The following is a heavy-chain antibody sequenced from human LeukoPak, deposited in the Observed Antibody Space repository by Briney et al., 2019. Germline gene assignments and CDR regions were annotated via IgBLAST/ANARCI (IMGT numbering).Heavy chain of an antibody. Sequence: SETLSLTCTVSGGSISSYYWSWLRQPPGKGLEWIGYIYYSGSTNYNPSLKSRVTISVDTSKNQFSLKLSSVTAADTAVYYCARGLGPHYYCSSTSCYNYFDYWGQGTLVTVSS. J-gene: IGHJ4*02. CDR1: GGSISSYY. V-gene: IGHV4-59*08. D-gene: IGHD2-2*02. CDR3: ARGLGPHYYCSSTSCYNYFDY. CDR2: IYYSGST.